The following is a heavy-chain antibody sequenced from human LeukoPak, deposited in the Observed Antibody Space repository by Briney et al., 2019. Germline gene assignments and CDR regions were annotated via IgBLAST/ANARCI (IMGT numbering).Heavy chain of an antibody. CDR1: GYTFTSYG. J-gene: IGHJ4*02. CDR2: ISAYNGNT. Sequence: ASVKVSCKASGYTFTSYGISWVRQAPGQGLEWMGWISAYNGNTDYAQKLQGRVTMTTDTSTSTAYMELRSLRSDDTAVYYCGRVAYCGVDGHPYYFDYWGQGTLVTVSS. V-gene: IGHV1-18*01. CDR3: GRVAYCGVDGHPYYFDY. D-gene: IGHD2-21*02.